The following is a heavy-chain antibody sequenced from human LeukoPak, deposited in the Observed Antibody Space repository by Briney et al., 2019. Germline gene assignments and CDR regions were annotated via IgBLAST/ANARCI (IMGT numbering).Heavy chain of an antibody. J-gene: IGHJ6*03. CDR3: ARARDRYYYYYYMDV. V-gene: IGHV3-20*04. Sequence: GGSLRLSCAASGFTFDDYGMSWVRQAPGEGLEWVSGINWNGGSTGYADSVKGRFTISRDNAKNSLYLQMNSLRAEDTALYYCARARDRYYYYYYMDVWGKGTTVTVSS. CDR1: GFTFDDYG. CDR2: INWNGGST.